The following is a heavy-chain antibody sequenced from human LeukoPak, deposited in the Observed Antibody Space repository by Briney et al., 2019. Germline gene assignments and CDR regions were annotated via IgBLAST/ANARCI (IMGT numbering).Heavy chain of an antibody. Sequence: ASVKVSCKASGYTFTGYYMHWVRQAPGQGLEWMGWINPNSGGTNHAQKFQGRVTMTRDTSISTAYMELSRLRSDDPAGYYCARVVRGVIMRYWGQGTMVTVSS. CDR2: INPNSGGT. CDR3: ARVVRGVIMRY. J-gene: IGHJ4*02. V-gene: IGHV1-2*02. D-gene: IGHD3-10*01. CDR1: GYTFTGYY.